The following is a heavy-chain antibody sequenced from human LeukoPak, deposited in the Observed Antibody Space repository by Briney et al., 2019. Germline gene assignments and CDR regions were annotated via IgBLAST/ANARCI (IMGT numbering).Heavy chain of an antibody. V-gene: IGHV3-23*01. D-gene: IGHD1-26*01. CDR1: GFTFSSYG. J-gene: IGHJ5*02. CDR2: TSGSGGST. Sequence: PGGSLRLSCAASGFTFSSYGMSWVRQAPGKGLEWVSATSGSGGSTYYADSVKGRFTISRDNSKNTLYLQVNSLRAEDTAVYYCAKSRWELFNWFDPWGQGTLVTVSS. CDR3: AKSRWELFNWFDP.